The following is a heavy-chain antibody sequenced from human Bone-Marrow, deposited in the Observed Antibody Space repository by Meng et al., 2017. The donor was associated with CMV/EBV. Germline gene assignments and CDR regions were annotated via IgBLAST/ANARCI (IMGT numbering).Heavy chain of an antibody. D-gene: IGHD2-15*01. CDR3: ARYCSGGSCYSHLYGMDV. Sequence: GSLRLPCTVSGYSISSGYYWGWIRQPPGKGLEWIGSIYHSGSTYYNPSLKSRVTISVDTSKNQFSLKLSSVTAADTAVYYCARYCSGGSCYSHLYGMDVWGQGTTVTVSS. CDR1: GYSISSGYY. CDR2: IYHSGST. J-gene: IGHJ6*02. V-gene: IGHV4-38-2*02.